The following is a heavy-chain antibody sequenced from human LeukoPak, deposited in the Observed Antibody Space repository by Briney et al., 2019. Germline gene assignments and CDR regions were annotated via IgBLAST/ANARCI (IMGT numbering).Heavy chain of an antibody. CDR3: ARYSRSMDV. Sequence: GGSLRLSCAASGFTFSSYGMHWVRQAPGRGLEWVVIMSYDGSDKYYADSVKGRFTISRDNSKNTLYLQMNSLRAEDTGVYYCARYSRSMDVWGKGTTVTVSS. J-gene: IGHJ6*03. D-gene: IGHD6-13*01. V-gene: IGHV3-30*19. CDR2: MSYDGSDK. CDR1: GFTFSSYG.